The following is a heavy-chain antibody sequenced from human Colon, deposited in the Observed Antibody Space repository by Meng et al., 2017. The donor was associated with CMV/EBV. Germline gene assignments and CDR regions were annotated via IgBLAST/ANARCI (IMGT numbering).Heavy chain of an antibody. V-gene: IGHV1-18*01. CDR1: GYTFPNFG. Sequence: GQVVQSGAGVKKPGASVKVSCTTSGYTFPNFGISGVRQAPGQGLEWMAYISPYNGDTNYAQRFQGRVALTTDTSTSTVYMELGSLTSDDTAMYYCARELARGGYWGQGTLVTVSS. CDR2: ISPYNGDT. CDR3: ARELARGGY. J-gene: IGHJ4*02.